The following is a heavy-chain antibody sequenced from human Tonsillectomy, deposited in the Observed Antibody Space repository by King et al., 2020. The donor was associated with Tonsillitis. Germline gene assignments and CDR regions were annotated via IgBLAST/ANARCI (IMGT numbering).Heavy chain of an antibody. D-gene: IGHD5-18*01. CDR1: GFTFSSYG. V-gene: IGHV3-30*18. J-gene: IGHJ6*02. CDR2: ISYDGSNK. Sequence: VQLVESGGGVVQPGRSLRLSCAASGFTFSSYGMHWVRQAPGKGLEWVAVISYDGSNKYYADSVKGRFTISRDNSKNTLYLQMNSLRAEDTDVYYCAKETRGYSFGWFEMDVWGQGPTVTVSS. CDR3: AKETRGYSFGWFEMDV.